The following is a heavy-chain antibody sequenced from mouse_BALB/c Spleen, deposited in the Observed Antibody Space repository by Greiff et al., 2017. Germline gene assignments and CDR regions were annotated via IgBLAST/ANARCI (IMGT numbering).Heavy chain of an antibody. CDR2: INPGSGGT. Sequence: VQLQQSGAELVRPGPSVKVSCKASGYALTSYLIEWVKQRPGQGLEWIGVINPGSGGTNYNEKFKGKATLTADKSSSTAYLQLSSLTSDDSAVYYSARRNRYGRGAMDYWGQGTSVTVSS. CDR3: ARRNRYGRGAMDY. V-gene: IGHV1-54*03. J-gene: IGHJ4*01. D-gene: IGHD2-14*01. CDR1: GYALTSYL.